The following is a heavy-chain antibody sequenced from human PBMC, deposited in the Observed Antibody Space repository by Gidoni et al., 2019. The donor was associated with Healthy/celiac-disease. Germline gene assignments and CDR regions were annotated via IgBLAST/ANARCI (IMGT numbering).Heavy chain of an antibody. CDR2: INHSGST. J-gene: IGHJ4*02. Sequence: QVQLQQWGAGLLKPSETMSLTGSVYGGSFSGYYWSWIRQPPGKGLEWIGEINHSGSTNYNPSLKSLVTISVDTSKNQFSLKLSSVPAADTAVYYCARRPPSNWGSEGGDYWGQGTLVTVSS. CDR1: GGSFSGYY. V-gene: IGHV4-34*01. D-gene: IGHD7-27*01. CDR3: ARRPPSNWGSEGGDY.